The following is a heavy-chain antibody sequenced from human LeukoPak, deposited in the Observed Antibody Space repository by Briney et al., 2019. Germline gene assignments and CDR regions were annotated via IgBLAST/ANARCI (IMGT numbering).Heavy chain of an antibody. CDR1: GGTFSSYA. D-gene: IGHD7-27*01. CDR2: IIPIFGTA. Sequence: SVKVSCKASGGTFSSYAISRVRQAPGQGLEWMGGIIPIFGTANYAQKFQGRVTITADESTSTAYMELSSLRSEDTAVYYCASNWGRLVTTDAFDIWGQGTMVTVSS. CDR3: ASNWGRLVTTDAFDI. V-gene: IGHV1-69*13. J-gene: IGHJ3*02.